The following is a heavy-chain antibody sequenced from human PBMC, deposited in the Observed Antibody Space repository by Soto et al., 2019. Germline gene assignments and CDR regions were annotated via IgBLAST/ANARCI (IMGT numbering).Heavy chain of an antibody. CDR2: IYYSGST. J-gene: IGHJ6*02. Sequence: QVQLQESGPGLVKPSETLSLTCTVSGGSISSYYWSWIRQPPGKGLEWIGYIYYSGSTNYNPSLTGPATISVATSKNRFSLKLGSVTAADTAVYYCARDQHYYGSGTARYYYGMDVWGQGTTVTVSS. CDR1: GGSISSYY. CDR3: ARDQHYYGSGTARYYYGMDV. D-gene: IGHD3-10*01. V-gene: IGHV4-59*01.